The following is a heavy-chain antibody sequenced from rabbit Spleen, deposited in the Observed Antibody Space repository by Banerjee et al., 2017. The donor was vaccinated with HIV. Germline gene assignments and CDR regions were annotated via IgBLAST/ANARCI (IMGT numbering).Heavy chain of an antibody. V-gene: IGHV1S40*01. CDR2: IYGGSSGST. J-gene: IGHJ2*01. D-gene: IGHD1-1*01. Sequence: QSLEESGGGLVKPGASLTLTCTASGFSFSSDYYMCWVRQAPGKGLECGACIYGGSSGSTYYADWAKGRLTISKASSTTVTLQMTSLTAADTATYFCARNYVNAFDPWGPGTLVTVS. CDR3: ARNYVNAFDP. CDR1: GFSFSSDYY.